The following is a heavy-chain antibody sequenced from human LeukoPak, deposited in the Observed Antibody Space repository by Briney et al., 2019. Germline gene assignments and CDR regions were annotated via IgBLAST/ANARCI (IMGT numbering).Heavy chain of an antibody. J-gene: IGHJ6*03. D-gene: IGHD2-2*01. CDR2: ISSSSSYI. Sequence: GGSLRLSCAASGFTFSSYSMNWVRQAPGKGLERVSSISSSSSYIYYADSVKGRFTISRDNAKNSLYLQMNSLRAEDTAVYYCARMKTYRGYCSSTSCSRPYYMDVWGKGTTVTVSS. V-gene: IGHV3-21*01. CDR1: GFTFSSYS. CDR3: ARMKTYRGYCSSTSCSRPYYMDV.